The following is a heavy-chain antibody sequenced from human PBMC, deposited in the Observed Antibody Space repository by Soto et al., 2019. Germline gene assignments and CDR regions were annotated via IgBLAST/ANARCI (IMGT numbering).Heavy chain of an antibody. CDR2: ISGSGGST. Sequence: GGSLRLSCAASGFTFSSYAMSWVRQAPGKGLEWVSAISGSGGSTYYADSVKGRFTISRDNSKNTLYLQMNSLRAEDTAVYYCAKDPSRDGYRFYGWYYFDYWGQGTLVTVSS. CDR3: AKDPSRDGYRFYGWYYFDY. D-gene: IGHD3-10*01. J-gene: IGHJ4*02. V-gene: IGHV3-23*01. CDR1: GFTFSSYA.